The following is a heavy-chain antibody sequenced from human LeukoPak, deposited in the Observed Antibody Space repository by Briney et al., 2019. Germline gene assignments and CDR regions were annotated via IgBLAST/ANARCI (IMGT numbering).Heavy chain of an antibody. CDR2: IYYSGST. Sequence: PSETLSLTCTVSGGSISSYYWNWIPQPPGKGLEWIGYIYYSGSTNYNPSLKSRVTISVDTSKNQFSLKLSSVTAADTAVYFCARQLRGEAVAGHLQPFDYWGQGTLVTVSS. CDR1: GGSISSYY. CDR3: ARQLRGEAVAGHLQPFDY. D-gene: IGHD6-19*01. J-gene: IGHJ4*02. V-gene: IGHV4-59*08.